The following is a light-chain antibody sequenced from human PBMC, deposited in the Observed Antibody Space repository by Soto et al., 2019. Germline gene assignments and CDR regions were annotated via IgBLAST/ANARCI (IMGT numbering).Light chain of an antibody. CDR2: DAS. V-gene: IGKV3-11*01. CDR1: QSVSSN. CDR3: QQRSNWPPIT. J-gene: IGKJ5*01. Sequence: EIVMTQSPATLSVSPGERATLSCRASQSVSSNLAWYQQKPGQAPRLLINDASNRATGIPARFGGSGSGTDFTLTISSLEPEDFAVYYCQQRSNWPPITFGQGTRLEIK.